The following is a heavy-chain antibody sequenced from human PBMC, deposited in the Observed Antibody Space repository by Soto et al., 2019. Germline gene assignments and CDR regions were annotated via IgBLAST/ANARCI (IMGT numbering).Heavy chain of an antibody. Sequence: GASVKVSCKASGFTFTSSAMQCVRQARGQRLEWIGWIVVGSGNTNYAQKFQERVTITRDMSTSTAYMELSSLRSEDTAVYYCAARIRGYSYSDEDYWGQGTLVTVSS. D-gene: IGHD5-18*01. CDR3: AARIRGYSYSDEDY. V-gene: IGHV1-58*02. CDR1: GFTFTSSA. CDR2: IVVGSGNT. J-gene: IGHJ4*02.